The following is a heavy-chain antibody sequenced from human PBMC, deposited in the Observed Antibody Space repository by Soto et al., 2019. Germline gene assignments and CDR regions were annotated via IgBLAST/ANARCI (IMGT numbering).Heavy chain of an antibody. D-gene: IGHD1-26*01. J-gene: IGHJ4*02. CDR2: IYYSGST. CDR1: GGSISSYY. Sequence: SETLSLICTVSGGSISSYYWSWIRQPPGKGLEWIGYIYYSGSTNYNPSLKSRVTISVDTSKSQFSLTLSSVTAADTAVYYCARFGDSGLRPDYWGQGTLVTVSS. V-gene: IGHV4-59*01. CDR3: ARFGDSGLRPDY.